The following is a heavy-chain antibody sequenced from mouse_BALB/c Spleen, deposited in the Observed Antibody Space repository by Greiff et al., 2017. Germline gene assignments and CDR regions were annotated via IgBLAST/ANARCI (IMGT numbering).Heavy chain of an antibody. CDR1: GFTFSSYG. J-gene: IGHJ4*01. V-gene: IGHV5-6*01. CDR3: ARQTMITTGDAMDY. CDR2: ISSGGSYT. Sequence: EVQLQESGGDLVKPGGSLKLSCAASGFTFSSYGMSWVRQTPDKRLEWVATISSGGSYTYYPDSVKGRFTISRDNAKNTLYLQMSSLKSEDTAMYYCARQTMITTGDAMDYWGQGTSVTVSS. D-gene: IGHD2-4*01.